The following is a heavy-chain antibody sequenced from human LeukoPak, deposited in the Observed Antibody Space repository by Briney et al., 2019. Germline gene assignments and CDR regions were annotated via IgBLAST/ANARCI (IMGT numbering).Heavy chain of an antibody. D-gene: IGHD1-7*01. CDR3: AKNRVVFNLNYAYYFDY. Sequence: GGSLRLSCAASGFTFDDYAMHWVRQAPGKGLEWVSGISWNSGSIVYADSVKGRSTISRDNSKNTLYLQMNSLRTEDTAVYYCAKNRVVFNLNYAYYFDYWGQGTLVTVSS. J-gene: IGHJ4*02. CDR2: ISWNSGSI. CDR1: GFTFDDYA. V-gene: IGHV3-9*01.